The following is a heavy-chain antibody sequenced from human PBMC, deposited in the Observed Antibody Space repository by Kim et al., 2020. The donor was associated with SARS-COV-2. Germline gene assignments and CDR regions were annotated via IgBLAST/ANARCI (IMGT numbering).Heavy chain of an antibody. CDR1: GYTFTSYA. CDR2: INTNTGNP. Sequence: ASVKVSCKASGYTFTSYAMNWVRQAPGQGLEWMGWINTNTGNPTYAQGFTGRFVFSLDTSVSTAYLQISSLKAEDTAVYYCARDSSGYSPYYYYYYYMDVWGKGTTVTVSS. D-gene: IGHD3-22*01. V-gene: IGHV7-4-1*02. CDR3: ARDSSGYSPYYYYYYYMDV. J-gene: IGHJ6*03.